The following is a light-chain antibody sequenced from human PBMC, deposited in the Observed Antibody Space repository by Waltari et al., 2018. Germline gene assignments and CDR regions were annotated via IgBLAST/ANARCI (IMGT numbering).Light chain of an antibody. CDR2: EVI. CDR1: SSDVGNYDL. CDR3: CSYAGLGTYV. V-gene: IGLV2-23*02. Sequence: QSALTQPASVSGTLGQSITISCTGTSSDVGNYDLVSWYQQHPGKAPNLLVCEVIKRPSGVSRRFSGSKSGNTASLTISGLQAEDEADYYCCSYAGLGTYVFGSGTKVTVL. J-gene: IGLJ1*01.